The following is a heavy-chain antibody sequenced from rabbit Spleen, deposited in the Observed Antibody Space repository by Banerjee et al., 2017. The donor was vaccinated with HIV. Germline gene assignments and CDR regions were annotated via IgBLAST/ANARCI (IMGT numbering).Heavy chain of an antibody. CDR2: IEPIFGNT. Sequence: QEQLVESGGGLVKPGVSLKLSCKASGFDFGTYGVTWIRQAPGKGLEWIGYIEPIFGNTYYANWVNGRFTISSHNAQNTLFLQLNSLTAADTATYFCARDSGSSFSSYGMDLWGPGTLVTVS. J-gene: IGHJ6*01. V-gene: IGHV1S47*01. CDR1: GFDFGTYG. CDR3: ARDSGSSFSSYGMDL. D-gene: IGHD8-1*01.